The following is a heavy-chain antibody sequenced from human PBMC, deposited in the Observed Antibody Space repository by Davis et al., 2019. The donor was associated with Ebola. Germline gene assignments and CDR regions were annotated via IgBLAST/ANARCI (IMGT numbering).Heavy chain of an antibody. Sequence: MPSETLSLTCAVSGESFSDYYWTFIRQPPGRGLEWIGEINHSGSTNYNPSLKSRVTISVDTSKNQFSLKLSSVTAADTAVYYCARRSNSPFDYWGQGTLVTVSS. CDR3: ARRSNSPFDY. CDR1: GESFSDYY. CDR2: INHSGST. D-gene: IGHD6-6*01. V-gene: IGHV4-34*01. J-gene: IGHJ4*02.